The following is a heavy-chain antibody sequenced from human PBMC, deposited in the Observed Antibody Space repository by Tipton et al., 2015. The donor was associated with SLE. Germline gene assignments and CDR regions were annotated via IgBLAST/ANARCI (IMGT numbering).Heavy chain of an antibody. CDR3: ARGLSSSSWYGDDAFDI. Sequence: TLSLTCTVSGGSISSSSYYWGWIRQPPGKGLEWIGSIYYSGSTYYNPSLKSRVTISVDTSKNQFSLKLSSVTAADTAVYYCARGLSSSSWYGDDAFDIWGQGTMVTVSS. V-gene: IGHV4-39*07. CDR1: GGSISSSSYY. CDR2: IYYSGST. D-gene: IGHD6-13*01. J-gene: IGHJ3*02.